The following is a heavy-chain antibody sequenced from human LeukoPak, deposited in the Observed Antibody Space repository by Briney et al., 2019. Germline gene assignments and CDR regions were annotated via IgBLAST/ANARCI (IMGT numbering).Heavy chain of an antibody. D-gene: IGHD5-18*01. Sequence: SETLSLTCTVSGGSISSYYWSWIRQPPGKGLEWIGYIYYSGSTNYNPPLKSRVTISVDTSKNQFSLKLSSVTAADTAVYYCAVRQPYYYYYMDVWGKGTTVTVSS. CDR1: GGSISSYY. CDR2: IYYSGST. V-gene: IGHV4-59*01. CDR3: AVRQPYYYYYMDV. J-gene: IGHJ6*03.